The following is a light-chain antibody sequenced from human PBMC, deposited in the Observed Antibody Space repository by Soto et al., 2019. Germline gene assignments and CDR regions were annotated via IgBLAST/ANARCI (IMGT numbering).Light chain of an antibody. V-gene: IGKV1-39*01. CDR3: QQSYRTPYP. Sequence: DIQMTQSPSSLFASVGDRVTITCRANQSISSYLNWYQQKPGKAPKLLIYAASTLQRGVSSRFSGSGSGTDFTLTIRSLQLDDFATYYCQQSYRTPYPFGQGTKVDIK. CDR1: QSISSY. J-gene: IGKJ2*01. CDR2: AAS.